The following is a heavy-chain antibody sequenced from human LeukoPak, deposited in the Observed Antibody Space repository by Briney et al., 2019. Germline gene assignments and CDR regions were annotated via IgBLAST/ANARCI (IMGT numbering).Heavy chain of an antibody. V-gene: IGHV3-21*04. CDR3: AKDAARTTGTTALYYYGMDV. J-gene: IGHJ6*02. CDR2: ISSSSSYI. CDR1: GFTFSSYS. Sequence: GGSLRLSCAASGFTFSSYSMNWVRQAPGKGLEWVSSISSSSSYIYYADSVKGRFTISRDNSKNTLYLQMNSLRVEDTAVYYCAKDAARTTGTTALYYYGMDVWGQGTTVTVSS. D-gene: IGHD1-1*01.